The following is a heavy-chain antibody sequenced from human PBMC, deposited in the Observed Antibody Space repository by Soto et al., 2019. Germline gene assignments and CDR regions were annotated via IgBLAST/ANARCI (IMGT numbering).Heavy chain of an antibody. J-gene: IGHJ5*02. Sequence: SETLSLTCTVSGDSIGNSHWSWIRQPPGKGLEWIGLTFSRGSATYNPSLKSRVTISVDTSKNQLSLRAEDTAVYYCEKTVRLVWVDWFDPWGQETLVTVSS. V-gene: IGHV4-4*09. CDR3: EKTVRLVWVDWFDP. CDR2: TFSRGSA. CDR1: GDSIGNSH. D-gene: IGHD6-19*01.